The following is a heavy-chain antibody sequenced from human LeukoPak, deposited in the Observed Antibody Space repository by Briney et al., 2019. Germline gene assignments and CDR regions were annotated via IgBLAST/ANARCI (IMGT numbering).Heavy chain of an antibody. D-gene: IGHD6-6*01. CDR3: AREFSGTSIAARVFDS. Sequence: IHTSGSTNYNPSLKSRVTMSVDTSKNQFSLNLSSVTAADTAMYYCAREFSGTSIAARVFDSWGQGTLVTVSS. CDR2: IHTSGST. V-gene: IGHV4-4*07. J-gene: IGHJ4*02.